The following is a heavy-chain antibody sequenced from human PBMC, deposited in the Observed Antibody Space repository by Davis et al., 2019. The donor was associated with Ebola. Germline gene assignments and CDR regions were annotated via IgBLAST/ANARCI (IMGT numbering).Heavy chain of an antibody. CDR2: IIPIFGTA. V-gene: IGHV1-69*13. J-gene: IGHJ4*02. CDR3: AREKGDGYNLYYFDY. D-gene: IGHD5-24*01. CDR1: GGTFSSYA. Sequence: AASVKVSCKASGGTFSSYAISWVRQAPGQGLEWMGGIIPIFGTANYAQKFQGRVTITADESTSTAYMELSSLRSEDTAVYYCAREKGDGYNLYYFDYWGQGTLVTVSS.